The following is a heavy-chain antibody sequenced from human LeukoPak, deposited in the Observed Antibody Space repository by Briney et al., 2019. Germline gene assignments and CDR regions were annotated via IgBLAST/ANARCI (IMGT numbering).Heavy chain of an antibody. CDR2: ISSSSTII. D-gene: IGHD6-6*01. J-gene: IGHJ4*02. Sequence: GGSLRLSCAASGFTSTIYSMNWVRQAPGKGLEWVSYISSSSTIIYYADSVKGRFTISRDNAKNSLYLQMNSLRAEDTAVYYCARPGRYSSSPNHFDYWGQGTLVTVSS. CDR1: GFTSTIYS. CDR3: ARPGRYSSSPNHFDY. V-gene: IGHV3-48*01.